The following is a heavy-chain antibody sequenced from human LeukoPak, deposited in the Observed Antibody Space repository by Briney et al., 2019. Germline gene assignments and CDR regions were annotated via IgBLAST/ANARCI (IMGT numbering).Heavy chain of an antibody. V-gene: IGHV1-69*05. CDR2: IIPIFGTA. D-gene: IGHD3-9*01. Sequence: SVKVSCKASGGTFSSYAISWVRQAPGQGLEWMGGIIPIFGTANYAQKFQGRVTITTDKSTSTAYMEMSSLRSEDTAVYYCERGGLGRTLKFDPIDYWGQGTLVTVSS. CDR3: ERGGLGRTLKFDPIDY. J-gene: IGHJ4*02. CDR1: GGTFSSYA.